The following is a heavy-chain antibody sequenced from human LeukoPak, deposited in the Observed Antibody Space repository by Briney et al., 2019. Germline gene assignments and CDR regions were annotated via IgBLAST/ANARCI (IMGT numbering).Heavy chain of an antibody. J-gene: IGHJ4*02. Sequence: SVKVSCKASGGTFSTYAISWVRQAPGQGLEWMGGIIPIFGTANYAQKFQGRVTITADESTSTAYMELSSLRSEDTAVYYCASLWGSKQVATEGWGQGTLVTVSS. D-gene: IGHD5-12*01. CDR3: ASLWGSKQVATEG. CDR1: GGTFSTYA. CDR2: IIPIFGTA. V-gene: IGHV1-69*01.